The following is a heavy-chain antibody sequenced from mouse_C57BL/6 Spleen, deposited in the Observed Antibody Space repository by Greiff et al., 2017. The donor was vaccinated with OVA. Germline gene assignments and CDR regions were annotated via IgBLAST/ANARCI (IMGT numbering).Heavy chain of an antibody. V-gene: IGHV1-69*01. CDR3: TRIIPYYFDY. J-gene: IGHJ2*01. Sequence: QVQLQQSGAELVMPGASVKLSCKASGYTFTSYWMHWVKQRPGQGLEWIGEIDPSDSYTNYNQKFKGKSTLTVDKSSSTAYMQLRSLTSEDSAVYYCTRIIPYYFDYWGQGTTLTVSS. CDR1: GYTFTSYW. CDR2: IDPSDSYT.